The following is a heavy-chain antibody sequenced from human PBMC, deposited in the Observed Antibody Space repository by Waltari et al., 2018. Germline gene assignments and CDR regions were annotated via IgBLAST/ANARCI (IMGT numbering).Heavy chain of an antibody. CDR2: SNSDGSAT. CDR3: ASDVHSGRYGWFDP. V-gene: IGHV3-74*01. J-gene: IGHJ5*02. D-gene: IGHD1-26*01. Sequence: EVQLVESGGGLLHPGGSLRLSCEASRFTFSPFCGHWVRQVPGKGLVWVSRSNSDGSATSYADYVKGRFTISRDNAKNTVYLQMNSLRVEDTAVYHCASDVHSGRYGWFDPWGQGTLVTVSS. CDR1: RFTFSPFC.